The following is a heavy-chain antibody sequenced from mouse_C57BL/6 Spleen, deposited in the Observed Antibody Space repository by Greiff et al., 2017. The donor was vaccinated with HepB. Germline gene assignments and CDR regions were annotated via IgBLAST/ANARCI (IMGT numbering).Heavy chain of an antibody. CDR2: ISNGGGST. V-gene: IGHV5-12*01. CDR3: ARHEGYDGYYAMDY. Sequence: EVQVVESGGGLVQPGGSLKLSCAASGFTFSDYYMYWVRQTPEKRLEWVAYISNGGGSTYYPDTVKGRFTISRDNAKNTLYLQMSRLKSEDTAMYYCARHEGYDGYYAMDYWGQGTSVTVSS. D-gene: IGHD2-2*01. CDR1: GFTFSDYY. J-gene: IGHJ4*01.